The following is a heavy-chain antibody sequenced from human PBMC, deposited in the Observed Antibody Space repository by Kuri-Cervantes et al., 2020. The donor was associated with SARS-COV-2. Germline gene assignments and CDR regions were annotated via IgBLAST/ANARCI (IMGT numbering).Heavy chain of an antibody. D-gene: IGHD2-21*01. CDR3: ARGGVVPVSSDY. CDR1: GGSFSGYY. V-gene: IGHV4-34*01. J-gene: IGHJ4*02. Sequence: ESLKISCAVCGGSFSGYYWSWIRQPPGKGLEWIGEINHSGSTNYNPSLKSRVTISVDTSKNQFSLKLSSVTAADTAVYYCARGGVVPVSSDYWGQGTLVTVSS. CDR2: INHSGST.